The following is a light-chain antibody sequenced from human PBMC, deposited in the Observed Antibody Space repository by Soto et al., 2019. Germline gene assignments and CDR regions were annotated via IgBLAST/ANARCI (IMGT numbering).Light chain of an antibody. J-gene: IGKJ1*01. CDR3: QQYESYSPT. V-gene: IGKV1-5*01. CDR2: EAS. Sequence: DIQMTQSPSTPSASVGDRVTITCRASQTLGTRLAWYQQKSGKALSLLIYEASNVQSGVPSRFSGSGAGTEFTLTISSLQPHDSATYYCQQYESYSPTFGQGTKV. CDR1: QTLGTR.